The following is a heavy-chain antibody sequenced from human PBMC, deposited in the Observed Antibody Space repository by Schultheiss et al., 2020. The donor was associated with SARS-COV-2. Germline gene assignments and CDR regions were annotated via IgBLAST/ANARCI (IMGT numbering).Heavy chain of an antibody. V-gene: IGHV3-15*01. CDR3: TTDRVYDYVWGSYRYTGY. D-gene: IGHD3-16*02. CDR1: GFTFNNAW. CDR2: IKSKTDGGTT. J-gene: IGHJ4*02. Sequence: GGSLRLSCAASGFTFNNAWMTWVRQAPGKGLEWVGRIKSKTDGGTTDYAAPVKGRFTISRDDSKNTLYLQMNSLKTEDTAVYYCTTDRVYDYVWGSYRYTGYWGQGTLVTVA.